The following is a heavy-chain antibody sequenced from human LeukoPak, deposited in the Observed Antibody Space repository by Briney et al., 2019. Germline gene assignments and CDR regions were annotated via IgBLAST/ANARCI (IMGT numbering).Heavy chain of an antibody. CDR1: GFTYSSYR. J-gene: IGHJ6*03. D-gene: IGHD3-22*01. Sequence: PGGSLRLSCAASGFTYSSYRMNWVRQAPGKGLEWVSSISSSSSYIYYADSVKGRFTISRDNAKNSLYLQINSLRAEDTAVYYCARLITMMYYMDVWGKGTTVTVSS. V-gene: IGHV3-21*01. CDR3: ARLITMMYYMDV. CDR2: ISSSSSYI.